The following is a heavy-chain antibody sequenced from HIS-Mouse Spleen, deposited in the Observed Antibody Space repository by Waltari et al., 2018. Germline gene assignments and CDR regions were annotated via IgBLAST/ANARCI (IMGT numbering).Heavy chain of an antibody. V-gene: IGHV4-39*07. CDR1: GGSISSSSYY. J-gene: IGHJ2*01. Sequence: QLQLQESGPGLVKPSETLSLTCTVSGGSISSSSYYWGWIRQPPGKGLEGIGSIYYSGSTYYNPSLKGRVTISVDTSKNQCSLKLSSVTAADTAVYYCAREIPYSSSWYDWYFDLWGRGTLVTVSS. D-gene: IGHD6-13*01. CDR2: IYYSGST. CDR3: AREIPYSSSWYDWYFDL.